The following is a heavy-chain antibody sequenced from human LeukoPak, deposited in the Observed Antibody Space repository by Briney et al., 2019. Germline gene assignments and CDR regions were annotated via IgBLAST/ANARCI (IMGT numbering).Heavy chain of an antibody. Sequence: PGGSLRLSCAASGFTFSSYGMHWVRQAPGKGLEWVAVISYDGSNKYYADSVEGRFTISRDNSKNTLYLQMNSLRAEDTAVYYCAKDKDSGEPVAGPSFFDYWGQGTLVTVSS. V-gene: IGHV3-30*18. D-gene: IGHD6-19*01. CDR3: AKDKDSGEPVAGPSFFDY. J-gene: IGHJ4*02. CDR2: ISYDGSNK. CDR1: GFTFSSYG.